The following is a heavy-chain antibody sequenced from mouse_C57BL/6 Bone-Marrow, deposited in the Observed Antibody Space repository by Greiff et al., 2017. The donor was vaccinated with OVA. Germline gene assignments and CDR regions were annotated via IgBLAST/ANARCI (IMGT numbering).Heavy chain of an antibody. CDR3: ARLGHYGSSYFHWYFDV. J-gene: IGHJ1*03. CDR1: GYTFSSYW. CDR2: IDPSDSYT. V-gene: IGHV1-69*01. Sequence: QVQLQQPGAELVMPGASVKLSCKASGYTFSSYWMHWVKQRPGQGLEWIGEIDPSDSYTNYNQKFKGKSTLTVDKSSSTAYMQLSSLTSEDTAVYYCARLGHYGSSYFHWYFDVWGTGTTVTVSS. D-gene: IGHD1-1*01.